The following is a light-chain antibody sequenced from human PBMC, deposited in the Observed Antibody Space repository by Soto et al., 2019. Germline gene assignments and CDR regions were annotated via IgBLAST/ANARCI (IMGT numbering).Light chain of an antibody. J-gene: IGKJ4*01. CDR2: QAS. V-gene: IGKV1-5*03. CDR1: QSISSW. Sequence: DIQMTQSPSTLSASVGDRVTITCRASQSISSWLAWYQQKPGKAPKLLIYQASNLESGVPSRFSGSGSGTEFTLTNSSLQPDDFASYNCQQYNSYPLTFGGGTKVEIK. CDR3: QQYNSYPLT.